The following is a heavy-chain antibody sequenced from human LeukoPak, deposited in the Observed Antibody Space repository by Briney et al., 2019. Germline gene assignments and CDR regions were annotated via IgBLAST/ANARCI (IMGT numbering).Heavy chain of an antibody. V-gene: IGHV4-61*01. D-gene: IGHD1-26*01. Sequence: SETLSLTCTVSGGSVSSGSYYWSWIRQPPGKGLEWIGYIYYSGSTNYNPSLKSRVTISVDTSKNQFSLKLSSMTAADTAVYYCASALGGEPIGFDYWGQGTLVTVSS. CDR2: IYYSGST. CDR3: ASALGGEPIGFDY. CDR1: GGSVSSGSYY. J-gene: IGHJ4*02.